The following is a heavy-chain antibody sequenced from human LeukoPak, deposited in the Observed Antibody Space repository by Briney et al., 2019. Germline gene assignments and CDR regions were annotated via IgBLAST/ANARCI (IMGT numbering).Heavy chain of an antibody. D-gene: IGHD2-15*01. Sequence: GEPLKISCKGSGYSFASSWIGWVRQMPGKGLEWVGIIYPGDSDTRYSPSFQGQVTISADKSTTTASLQWSSLKASDTAIYYCARRSNYCDGGSCLLFDFWGQGTLVTVSS. V-gene: IGHV5-51*01. CDR2: IYPGDSDT. CDR3: ARRSNYCDGGSCLLFDF. J-gene: IGHJ4*02. CDR1: GYSFASSW.